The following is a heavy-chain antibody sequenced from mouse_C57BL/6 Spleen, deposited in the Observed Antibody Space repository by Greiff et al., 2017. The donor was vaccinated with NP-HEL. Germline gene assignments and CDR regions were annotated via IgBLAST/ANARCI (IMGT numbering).Heavy chain of an antibody. CDR1: GFTFSDYG. J-gene: IGHJ4*01. V-gene: IGHV5-17*01. D-gene: IGHD2-4*01. Sequence: EVQVVESGGGLVKPGGSLKLSCAASGFTFSDYGMHWVRQAPEKGLEWVAYISSGSSTIYYADTVKGRFTISRDNAKNTLFLQMTSLRSEDTAMYYCASYDYDEAMDYWGQGTSVTVSS. CDR2: ISSGSSTI. CDR3: ASYDYDEAMDY.